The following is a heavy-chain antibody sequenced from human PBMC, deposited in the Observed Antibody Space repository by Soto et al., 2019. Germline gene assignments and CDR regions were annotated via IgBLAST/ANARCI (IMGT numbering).Heavy chain of an antibody. J-gene: IGHJ4*02. CDR2: INAGNGNR. CDR3: ARDLGGWPDY. Sequence: GASVKVSCKASGYTFTSYAMHWVRQAPGQRLEWMGWINAGNGNRKSSQKFQDRVTITRDTSASTAYMELSSLRSEDTAVYYCARDLGGWPDYWGQGTLVTVS. V-gene: IGHV1-3*01. CDR1: GYTFTSYA. D-gene: IGHD6-19*01.